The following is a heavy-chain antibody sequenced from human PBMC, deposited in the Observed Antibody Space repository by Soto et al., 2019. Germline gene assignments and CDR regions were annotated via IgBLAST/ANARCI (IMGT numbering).Heavy chain of an antibody. Sequence: PSETLSLTCTVSGGSISRSDSYWGWIRQSPGKGLEWIASIYFSGSTFYNPSLRSRATISVGTFENQFSLKLSSMTAADTAIYYCATHVHNDHGNPNWSDPWGQGTLVTVSS. J-gene: IGHJ5*02. V-gene: IGHV4-39*01. CDR1: GGSISRSDSY. CDR3: ATHVHNDHGNPNWSDP. CDR2: IYFSGST. D-gene: IGHD4-4*01.